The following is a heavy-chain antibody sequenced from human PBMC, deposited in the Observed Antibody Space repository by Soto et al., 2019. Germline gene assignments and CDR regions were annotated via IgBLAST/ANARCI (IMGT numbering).Heavy chain of an antibody. CDR3: ARGGDHYYGMDV. Sequence: QVQLVQSGAEVKKPGSSVKVSCKASGGTFSNYAISWVRQAPGQGLEWMGGIIPLFDTTNYLQKFQGRVTITADEFTSTAYMELSSLTSHDTAIYYCARGGDHYYGMDVWGQGTTVTVSS. D-gene: IGHD3-16*01. J-gene: IGHJ6*02. CDR1: GGTFSNYA. V-gene: IGHV1-69*01. CDR2: IIPLFDTT.